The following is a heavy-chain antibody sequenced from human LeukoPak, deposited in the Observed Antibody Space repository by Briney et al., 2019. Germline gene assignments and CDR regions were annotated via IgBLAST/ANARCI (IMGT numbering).Heavy chain of an antibody. D-gene: IGHD2-15*01. CDR3: ARASCSGGSCYPYGMDV. CDR1: GGSISSTNW. Sequence: PSGTLSLTCAVSGGSISSTNWWSWVRQPPGKGLEWIGEIYHSGSTNYNPSLKSRVTISVDKSKNQFSLKVSSVTAADTAVYYCARASCSGGSCYPYGMDVWGQGTTVTASS. CDR2: IYHSGST. V-gene: IGHV4-4*02. J-gene: IGHJ6*02.